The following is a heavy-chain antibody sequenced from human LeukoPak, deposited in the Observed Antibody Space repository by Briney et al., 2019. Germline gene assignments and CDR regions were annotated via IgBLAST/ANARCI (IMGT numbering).Heavy chain of an antibody. CDR2: IYYSGST. D-gene: IGHD3-9*01. CDR3: ARSGFDEGDWFDP. V-gene: IGHV4-59*12. J-gene: IGHJ5*02. CDR1: GGSTGSNY. Sequence: SETLSLTCTVSGGSTGSNYWSWIRQPPGKGLEWIGYIYYSGSTYYNPSLKSRVTISVDTSKNQFSLKLSSVTAADTAVYYCARSGFDEGDWFDPWGQGTLVTVSP.